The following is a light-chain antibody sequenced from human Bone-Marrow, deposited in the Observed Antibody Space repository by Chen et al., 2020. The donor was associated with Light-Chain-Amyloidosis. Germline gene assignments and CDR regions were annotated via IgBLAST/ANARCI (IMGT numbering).Light chain of an antibody. CDR1: DLPTQY. V-gene: IGLV3-25*03. J-gene: IGLJ2*01. CDR2: RDT. CDR3: QSADSSGTDEVI. Sequence: SYELPQPPSVSLSPRQTARITCSGDDLPTQYAYWYQQKPGQAPVLVIHRDTERPSGISERFSGCSSGTTATLTISGVQAEDEADYHCQSADSSGTDEVIFGGGTKLTVL.